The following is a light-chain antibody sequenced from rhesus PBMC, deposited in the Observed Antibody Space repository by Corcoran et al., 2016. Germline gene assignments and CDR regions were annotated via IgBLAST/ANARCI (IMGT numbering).Light chain of an antibody. V-gene: IGKV1S12*01. CDR2: AAS. Sequence: DIQMTQSPSALSASVGDRVTISCRASQNIYSNLAWYQQKPGKAPKLLIYAASSLQTGIPSRFSGSGSGTDFTLTISSLQPEDSAAYYCQHYYDNPFTFGPWTKLDIK. J-gene: IGKJ3*01. CDR1: QNIYSN. CDR3: QHYYDNPFT.